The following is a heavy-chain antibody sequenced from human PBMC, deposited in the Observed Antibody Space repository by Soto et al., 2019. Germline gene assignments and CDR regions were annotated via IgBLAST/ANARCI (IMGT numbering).Heavy chain of an antibody. CDR2: IYYSGST. CDR1: GGSISSYY. D-gene: IGHD2-15*01. J-gene: IGHJ4*02. V-gene: IGHV4-59*01. CDR3: ARSAGRY. Sequence: QVQLQESGPGLVKPSETLSLTCTVSGGSISSYYWSWIRQPPGKGLEWIGYIYYSGSTNYNPSLKSRVTRSVDTSKNQFSLKLSSVTAADTAVYYCARSAGRYWGQGTLVTVSS.